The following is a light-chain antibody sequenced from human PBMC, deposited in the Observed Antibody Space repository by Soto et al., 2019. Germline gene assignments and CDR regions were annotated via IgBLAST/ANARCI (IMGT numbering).Light chain of an antibody. Sequence: SVLTQPASVSGFSGQSVTISCTGTSSEVGSYNLVSWYQQHPGKAPKLMIYEVSKRPSGVSNRFSGSKSGNTASLTISGLQAEDEADYYCCSYAGSSTYVFGTGTKVTVL. CDR3: CSYAGSSTYV. CDR2: EVS. V-gene: IGLV2-23*02. CDR1: SSEVGSYNL. J-gene: IGLJ1*01.